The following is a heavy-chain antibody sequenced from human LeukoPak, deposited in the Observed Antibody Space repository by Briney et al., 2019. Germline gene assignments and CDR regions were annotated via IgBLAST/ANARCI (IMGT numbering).Heavy chain of an antibody. D-gene: IGHD1-20*01. J-gene: IGHJ4*02. Sequence: ASVTVSCKASGYTFTDYYMHWVRQAPGQGLEWMGWINPNSGGTNYAQKFQGRVTMTRDTSISTAYMELSRLRSDDTAVYYCARIFQYNWNYDYWGQGTLVTVSS. CDR3: ARIFQYNWNYDY. CDR2: INPNSGGT. CDR1: GYTFTDYY. V-gene: IGHV1-2*02.